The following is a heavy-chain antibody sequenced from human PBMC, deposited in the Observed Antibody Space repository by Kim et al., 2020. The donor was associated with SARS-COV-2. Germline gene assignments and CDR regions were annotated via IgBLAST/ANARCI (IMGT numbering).Heavy chain of an antibody. V-gene: IGHV4-38-2*02. CDR2: IYHSGST. CDR1: GYSISSGYY. J-gene: IGHJ6*02. Sequence: SETLSLTCTVSGYSISSGYYWGWIRQPPGKGLEWIGSIYHSGSTYYNPSLKSRVTISVDTSKNQFSPKLSSVTAADTAVYYCARDRSTTMFLASYYFGMDVWGQGTTVTVSS. CDR3: ARDRSTTMFLASYYFGMDV. D-gene: IGHD3-10*02.